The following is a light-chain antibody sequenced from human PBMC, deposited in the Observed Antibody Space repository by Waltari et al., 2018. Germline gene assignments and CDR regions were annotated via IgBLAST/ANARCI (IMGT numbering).Light chain of an antibody. V-gene: IGLV2-14*03. CDR3: NSYTSTNTRV. Sequence: QSALTQAASVSGSPGQPITISCTGTRSDFGGYNYVSWYQQHPGKAPKLMIYGVSNRPSGVSNRFSGSKSGNTASLTISGLQAEDEADYYCNSYTSTNTRVFGGGTKLTVL. J-gene: IGLJ3*02. CDR1: RSDFGGYNY. CDR2: GVS.